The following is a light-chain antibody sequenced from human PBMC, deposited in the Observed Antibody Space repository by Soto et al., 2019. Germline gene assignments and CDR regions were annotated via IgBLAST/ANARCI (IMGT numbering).Light chain of an antibody. CDR2: GAS. J-gene: IGKJ5*01. CDR1: QSVSSSY. CDR3: QQHNNWPPIT. Sequence: EIVLTQSPGTLSLCPGERATLSCRASQSVSSSYLAWYQQKPGQAPRLLIYGASSRATGIPDRFSGSGSGTEFTLTISSLQSEDFAVYYCQQHNNWPPITFGQGTRLEIK. V-gene: IGKV3-20*01.